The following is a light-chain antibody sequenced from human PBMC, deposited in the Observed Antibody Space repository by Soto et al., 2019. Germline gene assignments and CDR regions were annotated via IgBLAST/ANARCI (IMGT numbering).Light chain of an antibody. J-gene: IGLJ2*01. Sequence: QSVLTQPASVSGSPGQSITISCTGTSSDVGGYNYVSWYQHHPDKAPKLMIYDVNNRFSGSKSGNTASLTISGLQAEDEAAYYCSSYTSSSTRLVFGGGTQLTVL. CDR1: SSDVGGYNY. V-gene: IGLV2-14*03. CDR3: SSYTSSSTRLV. CDR2: DV.